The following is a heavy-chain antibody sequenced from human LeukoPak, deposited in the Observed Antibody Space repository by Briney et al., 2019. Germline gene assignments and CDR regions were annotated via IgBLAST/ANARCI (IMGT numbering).Heavy chain of an antibody. Sequence: PSETLSLTCAVYGGSFSGYYWSWIRQPPGKGLEWIGEINHSGSTNYNPSLKSRVTISVDTSKNQFSLKLSSVTAADTAVYYCARNYYDSSGYSHGVDYWGQGTLVTVSS. CDR3: ARNYYDSSGYSHGVDY. CDR2: INHSGST. D-gene: IGHD3-22*01. V-gene: IGHV4-34*01. CDR1: GGSFSGYY. J-gene: IGHJ4*02.